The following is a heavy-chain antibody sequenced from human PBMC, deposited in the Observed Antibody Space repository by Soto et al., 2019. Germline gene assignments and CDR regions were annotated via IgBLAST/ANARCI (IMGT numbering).Heavy chain of an antibody. J-gene: IGHJ5*02. CDR1: GYTFSSYH. D-gene: IGHD5-18*01. CDR2: INPFYGET. Sequence: QVHLVHSGAEVKKPGASVKVSCQASGYTFSSYHMHWVRQAPGQGLGWMGVINPFYGETRYAQKIQGRVTMTRDTSTSTVYMELSSLRSEDTAVYYCARARGISFGYNYFDHWGQGTLVTVSS. V-gene: IGHV1-46*01. CDR3: ARARGISFGYNYFDH.